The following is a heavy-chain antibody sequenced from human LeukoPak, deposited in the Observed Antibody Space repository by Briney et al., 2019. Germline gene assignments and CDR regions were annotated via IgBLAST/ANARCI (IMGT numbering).Heavy chain of an antibody. D-gene: IGHD3-22*01. Sequence: GRSLRLSCAASGFTFSSYAMHWVRQAPGKGLEWVAVISYDGSNKYYADSVKGRFTISRDNSKNTLYLQMNSLRAEDTAVYYCARDQTYYYDSSEGLDYWGQGTLVTVSS. CDR3: ARDQTYYYDSSEGLDY. CDR2: ISYDGSNK. V-gene: IGHV3-30-3*01. CDR1: GFTFSSYA. J-gene: IGHJ4*02.